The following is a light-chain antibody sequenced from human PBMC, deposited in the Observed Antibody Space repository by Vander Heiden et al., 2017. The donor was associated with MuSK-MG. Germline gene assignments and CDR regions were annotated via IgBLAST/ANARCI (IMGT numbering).Light chain of an antibody. Sequence: QSVLTQPPSASGTPGQRVTISCSGSSSNIGSNTVNWYQQLPGTAPKLLSDRNNQRPSGVPDRFSGSKSGTSASLAISGLQSEDEADYYCAAWDDSLNGEVFGTGTKVTVL. V-gene: IGLV1-44*01. J-gene: IGLJ1*01. CDR2: RNN. CDR1: SSNIGSNT. CDR3: AAWDDSLNGEV.